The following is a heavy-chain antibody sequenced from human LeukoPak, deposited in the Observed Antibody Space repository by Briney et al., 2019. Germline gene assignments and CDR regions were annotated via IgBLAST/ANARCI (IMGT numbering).Heavy chain of an antibody. CDR1: GFTFSSYA. Sequence: GGSLRLSCAASGFTFSSYAMSWVRQAPGKGLEWVSAISGSGGSTYCADSVKGRFTISRDNSKNTLYLQMNSLRAEDTAVYYCAKFPPGLLGYCSSTSCQEYFQHWGQGTLVTVSS. D-gene: IGHD2-2*01. CDR2: ISGSGGST. CDR3: AKFPPGLLGYCSSTSCQEYFQH. J-gene: IGHJ1*01. V-gene: IGHV3-23*01.